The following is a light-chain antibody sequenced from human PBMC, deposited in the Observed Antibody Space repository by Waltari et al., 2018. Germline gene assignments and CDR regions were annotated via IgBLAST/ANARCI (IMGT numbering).Light chain of an antibody. V-gene: IGKV3-15*01. CDR3: QQYGSSPRT. CDR2: DAT. J-gene: IGKJ1*01. CDR1: QRVGSN. Sequence: EIVMTQSPATLSVSAGERATLSCRASQRVGSNLAWYQQRPGQAPRLLIYDATTRATGIPARFSGSGSGTEFTLTISSLQSEDFAVYYCQQYGSSPRTFGQGTKV.